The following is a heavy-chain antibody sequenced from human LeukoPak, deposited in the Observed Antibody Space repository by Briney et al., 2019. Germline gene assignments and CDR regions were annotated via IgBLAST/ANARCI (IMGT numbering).Heavy chain of an antibody. CDR3: ARSKGNYDFLDY. V-gene: IGHV1-18*01. D-gene: IGHD3-3*01. CDR2: ISAYNGNT. J-gene: IGHJ4*02. Sequence: ASVKVSCKASGYTFTSYGISWVRQAPGQGLEWMGWISAYNGNTNYAQKLQGRVTMTTDTSTSTACMELRSLRSDDTAVYYCARSKGNYDFLDYWGQGTLVTVSS. CDR1: GYTFTSYG.